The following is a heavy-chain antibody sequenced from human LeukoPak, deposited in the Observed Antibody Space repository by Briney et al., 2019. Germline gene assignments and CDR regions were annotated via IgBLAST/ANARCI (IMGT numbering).Heavy chain of an antibody. CDR1: GGSISSGNYY. CDR3: ARDAPYGDYDY. CDR2: IYTSGST. V-gene: IGHV4-61*02. Sequence: SQTLSLTCTVSGGSISSGNYYWSWIRLPAGKGLEWIGRIYTSGSTNYNPSLKSRVTISLDTSKNQFSLKLSSVTAADTAVYHCARDAPYGDYDYWGQGTLVTVSS. J-gene: IGHJ4*02. D-gene: IGHD4-17*01.